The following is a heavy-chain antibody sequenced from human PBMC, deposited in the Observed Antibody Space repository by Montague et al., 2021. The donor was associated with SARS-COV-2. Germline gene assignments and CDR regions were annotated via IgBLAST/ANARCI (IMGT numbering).Heavy chain of an antibody. CDR1: GGSLGTSGYY. J-gene: IGHJ4*02. CDR2: MYYSGST. D-gene: IGHD5-24*01. CDR3: ARGLDGYNWGY. Sequence: SETLSLTCTVSGGSLGTSGYYWGWIRQPPGKGLEWFGSMYYSGSTHYNPSLKSRVTVSVDTSNNQFFLKLSSVTAADTAVYYCARGLDGYNWGYWGQGTLVTVSS. V-gene: IGHV4-39*01.